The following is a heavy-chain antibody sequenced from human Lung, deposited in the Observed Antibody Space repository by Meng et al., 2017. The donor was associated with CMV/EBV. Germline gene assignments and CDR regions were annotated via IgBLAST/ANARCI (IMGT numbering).Heavy chain of an antibody. J-gene: IGHJ4*02. CDR1: GYSFTSYS. D-gene: IGHD3-22*01. Sequence: QEQLVQSGSEFKKPGASVKVSCKASGYSFTSYSLNWLRQAPGQGLEWLGWINTYSGNPTYAKGFTGRIVFSLDTSVSTAYLQISSLKAEDTAVYYCARAWDTSGFWGQGTLVTVSS. V-gene: IGHV7-4-1*02. CDR2: INTYSGNP. CDR3: ARAWDTSGF.